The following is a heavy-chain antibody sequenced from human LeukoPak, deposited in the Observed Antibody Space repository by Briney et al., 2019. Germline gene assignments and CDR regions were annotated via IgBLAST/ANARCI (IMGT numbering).Heavy chain of an antibody. V-gene: IGHV4-34*01. CDR2: VNHSGST. D-gene: IGHD6-6*01. J-gene: IGHJ6*03. Sequence: PSETLSLTCAVYGGSFSGYYWSWIRQPPGKGLEWIGEVNHSGSTNYNPSLKSRVTISVDTSKNQFSLKLSSVTAADTAVYYCARGNGIAAPTWYYYYYYMDVWGKGTTVTVSS. CDR1: GGSFSGYY. CDR3: ARGNGIAAPTWYYYYYYMDV.